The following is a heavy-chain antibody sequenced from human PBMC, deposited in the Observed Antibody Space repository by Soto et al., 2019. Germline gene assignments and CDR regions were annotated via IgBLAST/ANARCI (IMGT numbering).Heavy chain of an antibody. CDR1: VGSFNGYY. CDR3: ATRITVFGLLIPPFDP. Sequence: SETLSLTCAVYVGSFNGYYWNWIRQPPGKGLEWIGEINHTGGTHYNPSLKSRVTMSVDTSKNQFSLRLSSVTAADTAIYYCATRITVFGLLIPPFDPWGQGTQVTVSS. J-gene: IGHJ5*02. CDR2: INHTGGT. D-gene: IGHD3-3*01. V-gene: IGHV4-34*01.